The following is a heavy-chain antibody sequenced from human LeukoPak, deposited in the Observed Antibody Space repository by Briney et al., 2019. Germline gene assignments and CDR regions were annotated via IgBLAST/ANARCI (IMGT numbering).Heavy chain of an antibody. J-gene: IGHJ6*04. D-gene: IGHD3-10*01. CDR1: GGSISSYY. V-gene: IGHV4-4*07. CDR3: ARDPARPRNYYGSGSFVYYGMDV. CDR2: IYTSGST. Sequence: SETLSLTCTVSGGSISSYYWSWIRQPAGKGLEWIGRIYTSGSTNYNPSLKSRVTISVDTSKNQFSLKLSSVTAADTAVYYCARDPARPRNYYGSGSFVYYGMDVWGKGTTVTVSS.